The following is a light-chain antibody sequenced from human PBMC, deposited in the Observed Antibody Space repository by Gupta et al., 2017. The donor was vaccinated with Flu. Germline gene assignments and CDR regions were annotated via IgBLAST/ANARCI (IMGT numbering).Light chain of an antibody. CDR2: EVN. CDR1: SSDVGSYNL. V-gene: IGLV2-23*02. Sequence: ITISCTGTSSDVGSYNLVSWYQQHPGKAPKLMIYEVNKRPSGVSSRFSGSKSGNTASLTISGLQAEDEADYYCCSYAGSSTPWVFGGGTKLTGL. J-gene: IGLJ3*02. CDR3: CSYAGSSTPWV.